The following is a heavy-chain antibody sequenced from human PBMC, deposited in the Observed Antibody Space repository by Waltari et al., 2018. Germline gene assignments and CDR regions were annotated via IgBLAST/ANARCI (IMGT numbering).Heavy chain of an antibody. Sequence: QVQLQESGPGLVKPSQTLSLTCKVSGGSINSGDYYWSWIRQSPGKGLVGIGYIDYSGSTFNNPSLRSRLTMSIDTSKNQFSLELTSVSAADTAVYYCAGWNWTHWFDPWGQGTLVTVSS. CDR3: AGWNWTHWFDP. D-gene: IGHD1-1*01. CDR2: IDYSGST. CDR1: GGSINSGDYY. V-gene: IGHV4-30-4*01. J-gene: IGHJ5*02.